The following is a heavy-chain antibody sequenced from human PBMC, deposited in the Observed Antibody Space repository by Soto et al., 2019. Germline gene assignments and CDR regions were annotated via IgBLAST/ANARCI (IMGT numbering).Heavy chain of an antibody. J-gene: IGHJ6*02. CDR3: AALGAGSYGDYGGENGMDV. D-gene: IGHD4-17*01. CDR1: GYTFTSYY. Sequence: ASVKVSCTASGYTFTSYYMHWVRQAPGQGLEWMGIINPSGGSTSYAQKFQGRVTMTRDTSTSTVYMELSSLRSEDTAVYYCAALGAGSYGDYGGENGMDVWGQGTTVTVSS. V-gene: IGHV1-46*01. CDR2: INPSGGST.